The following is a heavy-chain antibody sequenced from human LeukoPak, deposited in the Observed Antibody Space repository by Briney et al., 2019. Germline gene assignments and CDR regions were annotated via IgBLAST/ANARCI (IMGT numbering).Heavy chain of an antibody. V-gene: IGHV3-53*01. J-gene: IGHJ4*02. D-gene: IGHD2-2*01. CDR1: GFTVSSNY. CDR3: ARVLVAAARGYFDY. CDR2: IYSGGST. Sequence: GGSLGLSCAASGFTVSSNYMSWVRQAPGKGLEWVSVIYSGGSTYYADSVKGRFTISRDNSKNTLYLQMTSLRAEDTAVYYCARVLVAAARGYFDYWGQGTLVTVSS.